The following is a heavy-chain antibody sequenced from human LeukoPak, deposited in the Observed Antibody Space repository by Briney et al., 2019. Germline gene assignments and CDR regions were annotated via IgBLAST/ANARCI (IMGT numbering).Heavy chain of an antibody. V-gene: IGHV4-61*02. J-gene: IGHJ4*02. Sequence: PSETLSLTCTVFGGSISSGGHYWTWIRQPAGKGLEWIGRIHTTGGTDYSPSLKSRVTISVDTSKNQFSLKLSSVTAADTAVYYCARVPARRVVTTPTYFDFWGQGTLVTVSS. CDR2: IHTTGGT. D-gene: IGHD2-21*02. CDR1: GGSISSGGHY. CDR3: ARVPARRVVTTPTYFDF.